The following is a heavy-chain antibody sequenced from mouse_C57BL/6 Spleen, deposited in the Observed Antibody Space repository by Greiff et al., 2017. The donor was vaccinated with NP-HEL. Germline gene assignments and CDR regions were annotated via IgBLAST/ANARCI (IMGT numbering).Heavy chain of an antibody. CDR3: TTGYGSSYAGYFDY. CDR1: GFNIKDYY. D-gene: IGHD1-1*01. CDR2: IDPEDGDT. Sequence: DVQLQESGAELVRPGASVKLSCTASGFNIKDYYMHWVKQRPEQGLEWIGRIDPEDGDTEYAPKFQGKATMTADTSSNTAYLQLSSLTSEDTAVYYCTTGYGSSYAGYFDYWGQGTTLTVSS. J-gene: IGHJ2*01. V-gene: IGHV14-1*01.